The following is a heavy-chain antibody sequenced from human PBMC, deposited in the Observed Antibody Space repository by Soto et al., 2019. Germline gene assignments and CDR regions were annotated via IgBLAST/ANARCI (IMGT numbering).Heavy chain of an antibody. CDR2: IIPIFGTA. CDR3: ARGKKGKLPLGWFDP. D-gene: IGHD2-15*01. Sequence: GASVEVSCKASGGTFSSYAISWVRQAPGQGLEWMGGIIPIFGTAKYAQKFQGRVTITADKSTSTAYMELSSLRSEDTAVYYCARGKKGKLPLGWFDPWGQGTLVTVSS. CDR1: GGTFSSYA. J-gene: IGHJ5*02. V-gene: IGHV1-69*06.